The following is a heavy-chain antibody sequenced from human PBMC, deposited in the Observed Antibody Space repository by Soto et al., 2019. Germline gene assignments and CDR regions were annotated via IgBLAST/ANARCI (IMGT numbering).Heavy chain of an antibody. CDR2: ISYDGSNK. Sequence: GGSLRLSCAASGFTFSSYAMHWVRQAPGKGLEWVAVISYDGSNKYYADSVKGRFTISRDNSKNTLYLQMNSLRAEDTAVYYCARSEDSSSWFDYWGQGTLVTVSS. V-gene: IGHV3-30-3*01. CDR3: ARSEDSSSWFDY. J-gene: IGHJ4*02. D-gene: IGHD6-13*01. CDR1: GFTFSSYA.